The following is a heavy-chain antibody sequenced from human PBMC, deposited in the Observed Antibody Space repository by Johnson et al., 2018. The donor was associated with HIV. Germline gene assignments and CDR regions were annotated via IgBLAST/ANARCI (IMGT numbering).Heavy chain of an antibody. D-gene: IGHD1-14*01. CDR1: GFTFSRYW. CDR2: INQDGSEK. J-gene: IGHJ3*02. CDR3: AKDLRSGNRREAFDI. Sequence: VQLVESGGGLVQPGGSLRLSCVVSGFTFSRYWMSWVRQAPGKGLEWVANINQDGSEKQYVDSAKGRFTISRDNSKNTLYLQMNSLRAEDTAVYYCAKDLRSGNRREAFDIWGQGTMVTVSS. V-gene: IGHV3-7*01.